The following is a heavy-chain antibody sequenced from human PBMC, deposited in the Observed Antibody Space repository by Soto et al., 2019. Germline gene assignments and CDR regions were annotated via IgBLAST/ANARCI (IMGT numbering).Heavy chain of an antibody. Sequence: PGGSLRLSCAASGFTFSSYSMNWVRQAPGKGLGWVSSISSSSSYIYYADSVKGRFTISRDNAKNSLYLQMNSLRAEDTAVYYCASLYTWNPRGHYYYGMDVWGQGTTVTVSS. CDR2: ISSSSSYI. CDR1: GFTFSSYS. J-gene: IGHJ6*02. V-gene: IGHV3-21*01. CDR3: ASLYTWNPRGHYYYGMDV. D-gene: IGHD1-20*01.